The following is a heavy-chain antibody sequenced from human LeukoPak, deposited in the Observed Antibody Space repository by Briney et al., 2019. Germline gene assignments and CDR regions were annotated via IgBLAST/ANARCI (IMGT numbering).Heavy chain of an antibody. D-gene: IGHD3-10*01. CDR2: IYSGGST. CDR3: ARDFGSAHAFDI. CDR1: GYTLTELS. V-gene: IGHV3-66*01. Sequence: SCKVSGYTLTELSMHWVRQAPGKGLEWVSVIYSGGSTYYADSVKGRFTISRDNSKNTLYLQMNSLRAEDTAVYYCARDFGSAHAFDIWGQGTMGTISS. J-gene: IGHJ3*02.